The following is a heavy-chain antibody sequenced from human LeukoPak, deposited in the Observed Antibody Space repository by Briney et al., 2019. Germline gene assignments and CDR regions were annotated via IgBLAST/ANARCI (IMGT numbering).Heavy chain of an antibody. J-gene: IGHJ5*02. D-gene: IGHD4-17*01. CDR1: GGSISSSSYY. V-gene: IGHV4-39*07. CDR3: ARSYGDYVNWFDP. CDR2: IYYSGST. Sequence: KSSETLSLTCTVSGGSISSSSYYWGWIRHPPGKGLEWIGSIYYSGSTYYNPSLKSRVTISVDTSKNQFSLKLSSVTAADTAVYYCARSYGDYVNWFDPWGQGTLVTVSS.